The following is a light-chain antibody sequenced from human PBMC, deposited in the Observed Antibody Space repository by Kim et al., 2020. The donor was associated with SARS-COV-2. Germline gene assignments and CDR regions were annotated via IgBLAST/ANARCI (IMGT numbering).Light chain of an antibody. CDR3: QQNYKTPYT. V-gene: IGKV1-39*01. J-gene: IGKJ2*01. CDR1: QGIDTD. Sequence: ASVGYRVTITCRASQGIDTDLNWYQQKPGKAPNLLIYAASTLQSGVPSRFSGSGSGTDFTLTISSLQPEDFASYYCQQNYKTPYTFGQGTKVDIK. CDR2: AAS.